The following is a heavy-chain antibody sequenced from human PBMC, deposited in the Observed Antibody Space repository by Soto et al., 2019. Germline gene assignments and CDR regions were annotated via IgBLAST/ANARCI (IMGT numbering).Heavy chain of an antibody. CDR3: ATVSEGDCSLYYFDY. J-gene: IGHJ4*02. CDR2: FDPEDGET. V-gene: IGHV1-24*01. Sequence: ASVKVSCKVPGYTLTELSMHWVRQAPGKGLEWMGGFDPEDGETIYAQKFQGRVTMTEDTSTDTAYMELSSLRSEDTAVYYCATVSEGDCSLYYFDYWGQGTLVTVSS. CDR1: GYTLTELS. D-gene: IGHD2-21*01.